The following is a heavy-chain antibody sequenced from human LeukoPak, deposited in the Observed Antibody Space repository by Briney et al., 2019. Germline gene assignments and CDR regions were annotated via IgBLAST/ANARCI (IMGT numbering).Heavy chain of an antibody. V-gene: IGHV3-23*01. CDR2: ISGSGGST. D-gene: IGHD4-17*01. CDR3: AKDMEDLRLEPPRTYYYMDV. CDR1: GFTFSSYA. Sequence: PGGSLRLSCAASGFTFSSYAMSWVRQAPGKGLEWVSAISGSGGSTYYADSVKGRFTISRDNSKNTLYLQMNSLRAEDTAVYYCAKDMEDLRLEPPRTYYYMDVWGKGTTVTVSS. J-gene: IGHJ6*03.